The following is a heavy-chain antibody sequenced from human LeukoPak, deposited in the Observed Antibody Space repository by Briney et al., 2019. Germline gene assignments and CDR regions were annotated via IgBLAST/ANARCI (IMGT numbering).Heavy chain of an antibody. D-gene: IGHD5-24*01. CDR2: IYSGGST. V-gene: IGHV3-53*01. CDR1: GFTVSNKY. Sequence: PGGSLRLSCAGSGFTVSNKYMTWVRQAPGKGLEWVSAIYSGGSTYYADSVKGRFTISRDNSKNTLYLQMNSLRVEDTAVYYCARSRDGNNGLFDPWGQGTLVTVSS. J-gene: IGHJ5*02. CDR3: ARSRDGNNGLFDP.